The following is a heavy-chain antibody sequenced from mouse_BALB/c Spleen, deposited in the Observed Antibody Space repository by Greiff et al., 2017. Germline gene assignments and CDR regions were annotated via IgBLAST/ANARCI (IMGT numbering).Heavy chain of an antibody. D-gene: IGHD2-1*01. CDR1: GFNIKDTY. J-gene: IGHJ2*01. Sequence: EVQVVESGAELVKPGASVKLSCTASGFNIKDTYMHWVKQRPEQGLEWIGRIDPANGNTKYDPKFQGKATITADTSSNTAYLQLSSLTSEDTAVYYCARGGNLYFDYWGQGTTLTVSS. CDR3: ARGGNLYFDY. V-gene: IGHV14-3*02. CDR2: IDPANGNT.